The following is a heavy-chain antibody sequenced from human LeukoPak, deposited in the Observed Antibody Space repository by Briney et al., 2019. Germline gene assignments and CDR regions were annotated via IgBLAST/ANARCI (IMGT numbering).Heavy chain of an antibody. V-gene: IGHV4-59*01. CDR3: ARDIRGRRYYSYGMDV. CDR1: GGSISSYY. J-gene: IGHJ6*02. CDR2: SYYSGST. Sequence: PSETLSLTCTVSGGSISSYYWSWVRQPPGKGREWIGYSYYSGSTNYNPSLQSRVTISVDTSKNQFSLKLSSVTAADTAEYYCARDIRGRRYYSYGMDVWGQGTTVTVSS. D-gene: IGHD2-15*01.